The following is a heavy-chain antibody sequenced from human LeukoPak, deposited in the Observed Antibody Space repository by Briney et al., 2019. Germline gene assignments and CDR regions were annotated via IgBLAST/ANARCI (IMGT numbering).Heavy chain of an antibody. V-gene: IGHV3-21*01. CDR2: ISSSSSYI. D-gene: IGHD3-16*01. Sequence: GGSLRLSCAASGFTFSSYSMNRVRQAPGKGLEWVSSISSSSSYIYYADSVKGRFTISRDNAKNSLYLQMNSLRAEDTAAYYCAGGLPFDYWGQGTLVIVSS. CDR1: GFTFSSYS. CDR3: AGGLPFDY. J-gene: IGHJ4*02.